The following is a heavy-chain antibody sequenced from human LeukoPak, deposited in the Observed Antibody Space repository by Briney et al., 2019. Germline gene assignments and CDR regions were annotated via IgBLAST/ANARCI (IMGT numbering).Heavy chain of an antibody. J-gene: IGHJ3*02. V-gene: IGHV3-7*03. D-gene: IGHD2-15*01. CDR2: IKQDGSEK. CDR3: AKGLGSWGSGDAFDI. CDR1: GYTLNTYW. Sequence: PGGSLRLSCAASGYTLNTYWMTWVRRAPGKGLEWVANIKQDGSEKYYVDSVKGRFTISRDNSKNTLYLQMNRLRAEDTAVYYCAKGLGSWGSGDAFDIWGQGTMVTVSS.